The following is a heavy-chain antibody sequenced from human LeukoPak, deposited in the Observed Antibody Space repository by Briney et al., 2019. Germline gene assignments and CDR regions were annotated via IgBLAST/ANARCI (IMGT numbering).Heavy chain of an antibody. D-gene: IGHD3-3*01. CDR3: ARALRNFWSGSYDY. Sequence: PSETLSLTCAVYGGSFSGYYWSWIRQPPGKGLEWIGEINHSGSTNYNPSLKSRVTISVDTSKNQFSLKLSSVTAADTAVYYCARALRNFWSGSYDYWGQGTLVTVSS. V-gene: IGHV4-34*01. J-gene: IGHJ4*02. CDR2: INHSGST. CDR1: GGSFSGYY.